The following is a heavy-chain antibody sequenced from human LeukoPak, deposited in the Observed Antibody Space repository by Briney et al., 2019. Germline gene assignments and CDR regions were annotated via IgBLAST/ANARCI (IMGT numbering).Heavy chain of an antibody. CDR1: GYTFTSYA. D-gene: IGHD3-9*01. Sequence: GASVKVSCKASGYTFTSYAMHWVRQAPGQRLEWMGWINAGNGNTKYSQKFQGRVTITRDTSASTAYMELSSLRSEDTAVYYCAGAIVDILTGYGAFDIWGQGTMVTVSS. CDR3: AGAIVDILTGYGAFDI. V-gene: IGHV1-3*01. J-gene: IGHJ3*02. CDR2: INAGNGNT.